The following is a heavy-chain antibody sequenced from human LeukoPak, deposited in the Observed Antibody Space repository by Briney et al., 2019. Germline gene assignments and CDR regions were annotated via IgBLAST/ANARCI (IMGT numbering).Heavy chain of an antibody. CDR2: IYSRGST. V-gene: IGHV3-53*01. D-gene: IGHD6-19*01. CDR1: GFTVSSNY. CDR3: AREQSGTRGWYTVDY. Sequence: GGSLRLSCAASGFTVSSNYMSWVRQAPEKGLEWVSIIYSRGSTYYADSVKGRFTISRDDSKNTLYLQMNSLRAEDTAVYYCAREQSGTRGWYTVDYWGQGTLVTVSS. J-gene: IGHJ4*02.